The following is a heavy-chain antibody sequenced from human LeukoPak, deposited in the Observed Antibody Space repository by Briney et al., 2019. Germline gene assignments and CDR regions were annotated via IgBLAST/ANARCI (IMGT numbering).Heavy chain of an antibody. D-gene: IGHD2-2*01. CDR3: AKDRRPYEFARYCSSTSCYEDAFDI. J-gene: IGHJ3*02. CDR2: ISGSGGST. V-gene: IGHV3-23*01. CDR1: GFTFSSYA. Sequence: LTGGSLRLSCAASGFTFSSYAMSWVRQAPGKGLEWVSAISGSGGSTYYADSVKGRFAISRDNSKNTLYLQMNSLRAEDTAVYYCAKDRRPYEFARYCSSTSCYEDAFDIWGQGTMVTVSS.